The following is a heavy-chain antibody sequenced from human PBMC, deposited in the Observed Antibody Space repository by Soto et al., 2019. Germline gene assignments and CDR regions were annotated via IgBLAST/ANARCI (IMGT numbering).Heavy chain of an antibody. D-gene: IGHD3-10*01. CDR3: ARSGLLWFGERDAFDI. CDR1: GGSISSSSYY. J-gene: IGHJ3*02. V-gene: IGHV4-39*07. CDR2: IYYSGST. Sequence: SETLSLTCTVSGGSISSSSYYWGWIRQPPGKGLEWIGSIYYSGSTYYNPSLKSRVTMTRDTSKNKSYMKLSSLSAADTAVYYCARSGLLWFGERDAFDIWGQGTMVTVSS.